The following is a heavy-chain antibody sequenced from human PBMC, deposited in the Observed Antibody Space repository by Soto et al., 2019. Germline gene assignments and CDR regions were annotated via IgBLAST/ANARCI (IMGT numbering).Heavy chain of an antibody. CDR3: ARCPYYDFWSGYYMDYYYYGMDV. CDR2: IIPIFGTA. D-gene: IGHD3-3*01. CDR1: GGTFSSYA. J-gene: IGHJ6*02. V-gene: IGHV1-69*13. Sequence: WASVKVSCKASGGTFSSYAISWVRQAPGQGLEWMGGIIPIFGTANYAQKFQGRVTITADESTSTAYMELSSLRSEDTAVYYCARCPYYDFWSGYYMDYYYYGMDVWGQGTTVTVSS.